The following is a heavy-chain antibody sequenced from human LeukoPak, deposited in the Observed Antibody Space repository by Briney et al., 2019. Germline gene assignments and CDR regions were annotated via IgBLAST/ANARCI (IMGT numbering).Heavy chain of an antibody. D-gene: IGHD7-27*01. V-gene: IGHV3-48*01. CDR1: GFTFTMFS. Sequence: GGSLRLSCAASGFTFTMFSMNWLRQAPGKGLEWIAFIRGRSDTTYYADSVQGRFTISRDNAEDSVYLQMNSLRVEDTAVYYCARDQLKTGATDYWGQGTLVTVSS. CDR3: ARDQLKTGATDY. CDR2: IRGRSDTT. J-gene: IGHJ4*02.